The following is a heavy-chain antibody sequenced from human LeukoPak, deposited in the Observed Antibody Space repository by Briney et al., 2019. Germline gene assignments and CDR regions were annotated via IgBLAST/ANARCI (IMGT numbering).Heavy chain of an antibody. D-gene: IGHD6-19*01. V-gene: IGHV1-18*01. Sequence: ASVKVSCKASGYTFNSHGITWVRQAPGQGLEWMGWISTYNGNTNYAQKLQGRVTMTTDTSTSTAYMELRSLRSDDTAVYYCARFGLGKHIEVAGIPFDIWGQGTRVTVSS. J-gene: IGHJ3*02. CDR3: ARFGLGKHIEVAGIPFDI. CDR1: GYTFNSHG. CDR2: ISTYNGNT.